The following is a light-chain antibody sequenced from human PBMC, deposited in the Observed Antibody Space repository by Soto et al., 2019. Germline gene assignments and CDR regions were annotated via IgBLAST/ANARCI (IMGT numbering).Light chain of an antibody. J-gene: IGKJ1*01. CDR3: QHYRSYSEA. V-gene: IGKV1-5*03. CDR1: QTISSW. Sequence: IQMTQSRSTLSGSVGDSVTITCQASQTISSWLAWYQQKPGKAPKLLIYKASTLKSGVPSRFNGSGSGTEFTLTISSLQPDDFATYYYQHYRSYSEAFGQGTKGYIK. CDR2: KAS.